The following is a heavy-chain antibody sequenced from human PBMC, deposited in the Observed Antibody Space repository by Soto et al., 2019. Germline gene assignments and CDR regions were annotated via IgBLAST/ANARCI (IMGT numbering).Heavy chain of an antibody. CDR1: GFTLSSYS. CDR2: ISSDGTEK. J-gene: IGHJ6*02. Sequence: VQLVESGGGVAQPGRALRLFCAASGFTLSSYSLHWVRQSPGKGLEWVAAISSDGTEKHYADSVKGRFTISRDNSKNTLSLPLNSLRTDDTAVYYCARMFGFSYGPANRGMDVWGQGTTVTVSS. D-gene: IGHD5-18*01. CDR3: ARMFGFSYGPANRGMDV. V-gene: IGHV3-30*04.